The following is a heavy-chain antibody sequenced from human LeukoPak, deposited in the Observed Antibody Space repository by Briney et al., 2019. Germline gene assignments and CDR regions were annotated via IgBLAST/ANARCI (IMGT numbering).Heavy chain of an antibody. D-gene: IGHD3-22*01. Sequence: SGGSLRLSCAASGFTFSSSAMSWVRQAPGKGLEWVSSISGSGSGGSTYYADSVKGRFTISRDNFRDTLYLQMNSLRAEDTAVYYCARIETYYYDSSGYMGHDYWGQGTLVTVSS. CDR1: GFTFSSSA. CDR3: ARIETYYYDSSGYMGHDY. V-gene: IGHV3-23*01. J-gene: IGHJ4*02. CDR2: ISGSGSGGST.